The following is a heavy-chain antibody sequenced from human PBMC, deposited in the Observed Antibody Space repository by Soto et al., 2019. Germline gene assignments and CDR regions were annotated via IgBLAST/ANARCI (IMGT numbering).Heavy chain of an antibody. Sequence: QVQLQQWGAGLLKPSETLSLTCAVYGGSFSGYYWSWIRQPPGKGLEWIGEINHSGSTNYNPSLKSRVTISVDTSKNQFSLTLSSVTAADTAVYYCARGRRSYYYGSGTYNWFDPWGQGTLVTVSS. CDR1: GGSFSGYY. CDR2: INHSGST. V-gene: IGHV4-34*01. CDR3: ARGRRSYYYGSGTYNWFDP. J-gene: IGHJ5*02. D-gene: IGHD3-10*01.